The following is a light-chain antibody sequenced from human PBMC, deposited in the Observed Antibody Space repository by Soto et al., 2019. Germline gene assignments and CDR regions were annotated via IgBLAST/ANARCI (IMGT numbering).Light chain of an antibody. CDR2: DTS. V-gene: IGKV3-15*01. Sequence: EVVMSQSPAPLSASPGEGAILSCSASQGIGDTLAWYQHKPSLTPRPLIYDTSTRATGVPTRFSGIRSGAEFTLTINSVQSGEFAVYYCQAYNDSPLTVGGGTNVDIK. CDR1: QGIGDT. CDR3: QAYNDSPLT. J-gene: IGKJ4*01.